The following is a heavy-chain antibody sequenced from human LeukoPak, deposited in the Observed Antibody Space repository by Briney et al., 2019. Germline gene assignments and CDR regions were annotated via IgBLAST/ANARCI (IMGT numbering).Heavy chain of an antibody. J-gene: IGHJ4*02. Sequence: GGSLRLSCEVSGFSFSSYWMTWVRQAPGKGLEWVANINQHGSEAYYVDSVKGRFIISRDNAKNSLFLQMDSVTGEDTAVYYCARDRLHYVEYEKTFDYWGQGTLVTVSS. CDR3: ARDRLHYVEYEKTFDY. CDR1: GFSFSSYW. CDR2: INQHGSEA. V-gene: IGHV3-7*01. D-gene: IGHD4-17*01.